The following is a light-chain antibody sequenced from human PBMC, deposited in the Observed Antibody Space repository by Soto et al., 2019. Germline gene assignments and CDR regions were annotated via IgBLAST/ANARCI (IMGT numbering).Light chain of an antibody. Sequence: VLTQSPVTLSLSPGEIATLSCRASQNINNYLAWYQQKPGQPPRLLIYDAFNRATGIPDRFSGSGSGTDFILTISSLEPEDFGVYYCQQRNNWVTFGGGTKVEIK. J-gene: IGKJ4*02. CDR3: QQRNNWVT. CDR2: DAF. CDR1: QNINNY. V-gene: IGKV3-11*01.